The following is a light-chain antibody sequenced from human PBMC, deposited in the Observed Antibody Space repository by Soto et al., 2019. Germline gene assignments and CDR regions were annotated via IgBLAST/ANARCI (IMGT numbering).Light chain of an antibody. CDR3: QEYNNWPPWT. CDR2: DAS. J-gene: IGKJ1*01. V-gene: IGKV3-15*01. CDR1: QSVSNN. Sequence: ILMTQSPATLSVSPGERATLSCRASQSVSNNLAWYQQKPGQAPRLLIYDASTRATGIPARFSGSGSGTEFTLTSSGLQSEDFAVYHCQEYNNWPPWTFGQGTKVEIK.